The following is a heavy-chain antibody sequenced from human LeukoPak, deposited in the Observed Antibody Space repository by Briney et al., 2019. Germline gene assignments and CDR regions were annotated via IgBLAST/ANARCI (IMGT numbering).Heavy chain of an antibody. CDR3: ARGESFSSGWPYYFDF. J-gene: IGHJ4*02. Sequence: PGGSLRLSCAASGFTFSDDYMNWIHQAPGKGLEWVSYISGSGSYTNYADSVKGRFTISRDNAKNSLYLQMNSLRAEDTAVYYCARGESFSSGWPYYFDFWGQGALVTVSS. CDR1: GFTFSDDY. V-gene: IGHV3-11*05. CDR2: ISGSGSYT. D-gene: IGHD6-19*01.